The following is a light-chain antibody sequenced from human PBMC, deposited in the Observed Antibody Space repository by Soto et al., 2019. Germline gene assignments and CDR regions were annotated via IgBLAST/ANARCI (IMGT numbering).Light chain of an antibody. Sequence: DIQMTQSPSSLSASVGDRVTITCRASQSISSYLNWYQQKPGEAPKLLIYKASTLKSGVPSRFSGSGSGTEFTLTISSLQPDDFATYYCQHYNSYSEAFGQGT. CDR3: QHYNSYSEA. J-gene: IGKJ1*01. CDR1: QSISSY. V-gene: IGKV1-5*03. CDR2: KAS.